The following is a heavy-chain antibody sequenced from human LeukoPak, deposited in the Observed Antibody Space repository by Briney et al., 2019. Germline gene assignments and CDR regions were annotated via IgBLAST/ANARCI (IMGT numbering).Heavy chain of an antibody. CDR2: ITTSGDNT. CDR1: GFTFSSYA. Sequence: GGSLRLSCAASGFTFSSYAMSWVRQAPGKGLEWVSSITTSGDNTYYADSVKGRFTISRDNSKNTLCLQMNSLRAEVTAVHYCAKRGAYDNRYFDYWGQGTLVTVSS. D-gene: IGHD3-22*01. CDR3: AKRGAYDNRYFDY. V-gene: IGHV3-23*01. J-gene: IGHJ4*02.